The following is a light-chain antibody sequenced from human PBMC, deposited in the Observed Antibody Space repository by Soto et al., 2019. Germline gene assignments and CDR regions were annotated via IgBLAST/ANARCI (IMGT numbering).Light chain of an antibody. CDR3: QQYGSSPIT. CDR1: QSVSSTY. V-gene: IGKV3-20*01. Sequence: EIVLTQSPGTLSLSPGERATLSCRASQSVSSTYLAWYQQEPGQAPRLLIYEASSRATGIPDRFSGSGSGTDFTLTISRLEPEDFAVYYCQQYGSSPITFGQGTRLEI. CDR2: EAS. J-gene: IGKJ5*01.